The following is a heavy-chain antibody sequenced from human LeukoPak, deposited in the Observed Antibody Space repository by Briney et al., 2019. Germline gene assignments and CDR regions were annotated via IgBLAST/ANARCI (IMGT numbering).Heavy chain of an antibody. CDR1: GFTFSDYY. Sequence: GGSLRLSCAASGFTFSDYYMSWIRQAPGKGLEWVSYISSSSSYTNYADSVKGRFTISRDNAKNSLYLQMNSLRTEDTAVYYCARGYCSSTNCYKNWFDPWGQGTLVTVSS. V-gene: IGHV3-11*05. CDR2: ISSSSSYT. D-gene: IGHD2-2*02. CDR3: ARGYCSSTNCYKNWFDP. J-gene: IGHJ5*02.